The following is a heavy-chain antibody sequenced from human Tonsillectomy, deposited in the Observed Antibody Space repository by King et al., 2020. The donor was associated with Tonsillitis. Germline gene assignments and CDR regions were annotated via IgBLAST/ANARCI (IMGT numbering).Heavy chain of an antibody. CDR3: ARAGEGGYYYFYYGMDV. J-gene: IGHJ6*02. V-gene: IGHV1-46*03. CDR1: GYTFTSYY. D-gene: IGHD2-21*01. Sequence: QLVQSGAEVKKPGASVKVSCKASGYTFTSYYIHWVRQAPGQGLEWMGIINPSRGGTSYAQKFQVRVTMTRDTSTSTVYMELSSLRSEDTAVYYCARAGEGGYYYFYYGMDVWGQGTTVTVSS. CDR2: INPSRGGT.